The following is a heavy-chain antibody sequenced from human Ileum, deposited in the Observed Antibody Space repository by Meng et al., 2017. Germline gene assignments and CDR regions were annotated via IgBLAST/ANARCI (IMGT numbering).Heavy chain of an antibody. CDR3: ARDIIGAFDL. CDR2: IKEDGSFK. V-gene: IGHV3-7*01. D-gene: IGHD2/OR15-2a*01. CDR1: GITFSSYW. J-gene: IGHJ3*01. Sequence: GESLKNSCAASGITFSSYWMSWVRQAPGKGLEWVAHIKEDGSFKNSVDSVKGRFTISRDNAKSSLYLQMNSLRAEDTAIYYCARDIIGAFDLWGRGTLVTVSS.